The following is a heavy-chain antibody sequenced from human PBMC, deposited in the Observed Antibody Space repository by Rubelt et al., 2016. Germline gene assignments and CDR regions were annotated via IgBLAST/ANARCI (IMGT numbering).Heavy chain of an antibody. Sequence: GGGVAQPGGSLRLSCAASGFTFSSYGMHWVRQAPGKGLEWVAFIRNDGSNEYYADSVKGRFTISRDNSKNTLYLQMSSLKTEDTAIYYCARLLVAAAGLIGLDYWGQGTLVTVSS. V-gene: IGHV3-30*02. J-gene: IGHJ4*02. CDR1: GFTFSSYG. D-gene: IGHD6-13*01. CDR2: IRNDGSNE. CDR3: ARLLVAAAGLIGLDY.